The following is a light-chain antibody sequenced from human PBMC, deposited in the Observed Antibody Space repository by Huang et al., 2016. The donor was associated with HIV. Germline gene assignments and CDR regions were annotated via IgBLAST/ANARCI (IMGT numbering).Light chain of an antibody. Sequence: DIQMTQSPPSLSASIGDRVTITCRSSQSISTYLNWYRHRPGKAPDLLIHAASTLQSGVPSRFSGCGSGTDFTLTINNLQPGDSASYYCQQSYHIPYTFGRGTKVDIK. J-gene: IGKJ2*01. CDR3: QQSYHIPYT. V-gene: IGKV1-39*01. CDR1: QSISTY. CDR2: AAS.